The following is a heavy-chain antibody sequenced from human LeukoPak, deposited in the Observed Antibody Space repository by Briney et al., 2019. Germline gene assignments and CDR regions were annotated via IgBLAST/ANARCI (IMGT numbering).Heavy chain of an antibody. CDR2: ISAYNGNT. V-gene: IGHV1-18*01. D-gene: IGHD4-23*01. J-gene: IGHJ1*01. CDR3: AWSTVVTPADFQH. Sequence: EASVKVSCKASGYTFTSYGISWVRQAPGQGLEWMGWISAYNGNTNYAQKLQGRVTMTTDTSTSTAYMELRSLRSDDTAVYYCAWSTVVTPADFQHWGQGTLVTVSS. CDR1: GYTFTSYG.